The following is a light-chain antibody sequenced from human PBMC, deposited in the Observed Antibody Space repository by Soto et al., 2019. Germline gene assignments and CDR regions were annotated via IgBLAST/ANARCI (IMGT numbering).Light chain of an antibody. CDR2: EVS. CDR3: SSYTSSSTFGV. V-gene: IGLV2-14*01. CDR1: SSDGGGYNY. J-gene: IGLJ1*01. Sequence: QSVPTHPASVSGSPGQSLTISGTGTSSDGGGYNYVSWSQQHPGNAPKLMIYEVSTRPSGVSNRFSDSKSGNTASLTISGLQAEDEVDYYCSSYTSSSTFGVFGTGTKVTVL.